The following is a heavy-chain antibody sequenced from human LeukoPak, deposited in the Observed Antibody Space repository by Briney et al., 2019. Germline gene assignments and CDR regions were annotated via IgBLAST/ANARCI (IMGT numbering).Heavy chain of an antibody. Sequence: ASVKVSCKVSGYTLTELSMHWVRQAPGKGLEWMGGFDPEDGETIYAQKFQGRVTMTRDTSTSTVYMELSSLRSEDTAVYYCARAKSPREAFDIWGQGTMVTVSS. CDR3: ARAKSPREAFDI. CDR1: GYTLTELS. J-gene: IGHJ3*02. V-gene: IGHV1-24*01. D-gene: IGHD1-26*01. CDR2: FDPEDGET.